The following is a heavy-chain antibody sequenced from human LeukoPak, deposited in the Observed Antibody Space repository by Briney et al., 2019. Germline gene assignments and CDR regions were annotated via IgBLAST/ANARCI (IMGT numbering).Heavy chain of an antibody. J-gene: IGHJ3*02. V-gene: IGHV5-51*01. Sequence: GESLKISGKGSGYSFTSYWIGWLGQMPGKGREWMGIIYPGDSDTRYSPSFQGQVTISADKSIGTAYLQWSSLKASNTAMYYCASLITLGAFDIWGQGTMVTVSS. CDR3: ASLITLGAFDI. D-gene: IGHD3-16*01. CDR2: IYPGDSDT. CDR1: GYSFTSYW.